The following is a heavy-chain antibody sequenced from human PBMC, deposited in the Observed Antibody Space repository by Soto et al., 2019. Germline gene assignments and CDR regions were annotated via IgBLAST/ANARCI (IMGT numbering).Heavy chain of an antibody. J-gene: IGHJ6*02. CDR2: IYSSENT. D-gene: IGHD2-2*01. CDR1: GGSVSSSSYS. CDR3: AAARKTGYCSSTSCYSGKAYYYYGMDV. Sequence: PSETLSLTCTVSGGSVSSSSYSWGWIRQSPRKGLEWIGTIYSSENTYYNPSLLSRVTISVDTSKNEFSVRLSSVTPEDTAVYYCAAARKTGYCSSTSCYSGKAYYYYGMDVWGQGTTVTVSS. V-gene: IGHV4-39*01.